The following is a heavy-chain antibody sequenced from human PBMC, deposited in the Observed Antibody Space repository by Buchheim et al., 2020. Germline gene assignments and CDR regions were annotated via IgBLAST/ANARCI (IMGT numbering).Heavy chain of an antibody. CDR3: ASIDWLLYGGGYGMDV. CDR2: ISYDGGSK. V-gene: IGHV3-30*03. D-gene: IGHD3-9*01. J-gene: IGHJ6*02. CDR1: AFTFSSYG. Sequence: QVQLVESGGGVVQPGSSLRLSCAASAFTFSSYGMHWVRQAPGKGLEWVAVISYDGGSKEYGDSVKGRFTISRDNSQNTLYLQMNSLRPEDTAVYYCASIDWLLYGGGYGMDVWGQGTT.